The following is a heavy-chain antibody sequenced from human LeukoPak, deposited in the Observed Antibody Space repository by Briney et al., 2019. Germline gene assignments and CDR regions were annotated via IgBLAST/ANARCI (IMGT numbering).Heavy chain of an antibody. CDR2: IIPIFGTA. D-gene: IGHD3-10*01. J-gene: IGHJ4*02. CDR1: GGTFSSYA. Sequence: GASVKVSCKTSGGTFSSYAISWVRQAPGQGLEWMGGIIPIFGTANYAQKFQGRVTITADESTSTAYMELSSLRSEDTAVYYCARAGGPMVRGVIHFDYWGQGTLVTVSS. CDR3: ARAGGPMVRGVIHFDY. V-gene: IGHV1-69*01.